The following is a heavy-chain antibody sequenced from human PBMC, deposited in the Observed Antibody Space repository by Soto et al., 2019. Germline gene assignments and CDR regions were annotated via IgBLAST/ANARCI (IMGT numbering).Heavy chain of an antibody. CDR2: IQQDGSEK. CDR1: GFTFSSYW. Sequence: GGSLRLSCAASGFTFSSYWMSWVRQAPGKGLEWVANIQQDGSEKYYVDAVKGRFTISRDNAKNSLYLQMNSLRAEDPSVYYCARPKIAARPPFDYWGQGTLVTVSS. V-gene: IGHV3-7*01. D-gene: IGHD6-6*01. J-gene: IGHJ4*02. CDR3: ARPKIAARPPFDY.